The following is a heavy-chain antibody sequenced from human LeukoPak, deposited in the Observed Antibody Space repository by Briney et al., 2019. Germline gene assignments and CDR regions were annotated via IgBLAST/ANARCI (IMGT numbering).Heavy chain of an antibody. D-gene: IGHD5-24*01. V-gene: IGHV3-21*01. CDR1: GSTFSTYS. Sequence: GGSLRLSCAAPGSTFSTYSMNWVRKAPGKGLEWVTSISTSSTYIYYADSVEGRFTISRDNAKNSLYLQMNSLRAEDTAVYYCARDVATRDGYFDYWGQGTLVTVSS. J-gene: IGHJ4*02. CDR3: ARDVATRDGYFDY. CDR2: ISTSSTYI.